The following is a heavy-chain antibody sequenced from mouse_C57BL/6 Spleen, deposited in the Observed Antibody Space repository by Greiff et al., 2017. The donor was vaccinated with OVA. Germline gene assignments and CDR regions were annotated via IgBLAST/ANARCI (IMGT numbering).Heavy chain of an antibody. J-gene: IGHJ2*01. CDR1: GYSITSGYD. CDR2: ISYSGST. V-gene: IGHV3-1*01. D-gene: IGHD4-1*01. CDR3: ARGGNWDWDY. Sequence: EVKLVESGPGMVKPSQSLSLTCTVTGYSITSGYDWHWIRHFPGNKLEWMGYISYSGSTNYNPSLKSRISITHDTSKNHFFLKLNSVTTEDTATYYCARGGNWDWDYWGQGTTLTVSS.